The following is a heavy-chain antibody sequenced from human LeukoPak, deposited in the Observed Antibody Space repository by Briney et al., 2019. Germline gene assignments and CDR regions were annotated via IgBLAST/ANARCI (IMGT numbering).Heavy chain of an antibody. V-gene: IGHV4-34*01. D-gene: IGHD2-8*01. CDR1: GGSFNDYY. CDR2: IIHSGRT. CDR3: ARGVLLKVYAAFDH. Sequence: KPSETLSLTCTVYGGSFNDYYWTWIRQSPVKGLEWVAEIIHSGRTNYNPSLGSRVSLSVDTSKRQFSLKLTSVTAADTAVYFCARGVLLKVYAAFDHGGQETLVPVSS. J-gene: IGHJ4*02.